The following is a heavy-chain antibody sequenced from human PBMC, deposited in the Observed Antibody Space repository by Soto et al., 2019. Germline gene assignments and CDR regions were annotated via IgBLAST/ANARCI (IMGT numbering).Heavy chain of an antibody. Sequence: GGSLRLSCAASGFTFSSYGMHWVRQAPGKGLEWVAVISYDGSNKYYADSVKGRFTISRDNSKNTLYLQMNSLRAEDTAVYYCAKPNYNDYSNYWAPDFEYWGQGIPVTVSS. D-gene: IGHD4-4*01. J-gene: IGHJ4*02. CDR3: AKPNYNDYSNYWAPDFEY. CDR2: ISYDGSNK. CDR1: GFTFSSYG. V-gene: IGHV3-30*18.